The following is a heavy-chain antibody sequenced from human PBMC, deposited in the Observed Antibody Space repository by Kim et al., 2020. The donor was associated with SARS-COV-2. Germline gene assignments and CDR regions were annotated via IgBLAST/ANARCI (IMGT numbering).Heavy chain of an antibody. CDR3: VRGHQWLIKN. Sequence: GGSLRLSCAASGFTFDDYAIRWVRQVPGKGLEWVSLISRDGGEIKYADSVKGRFTISRDNSKKSVYLQMNGLRGEDSALYYCVRGHQWLIKNWGQGTQVTVSS. CDR1: GFTFDDYA. D-gene: IGHD6-19*01. J-gene: IGHJ4*02. CDR2: ISRDGGEI. V-gene: IGHV3-43*02.